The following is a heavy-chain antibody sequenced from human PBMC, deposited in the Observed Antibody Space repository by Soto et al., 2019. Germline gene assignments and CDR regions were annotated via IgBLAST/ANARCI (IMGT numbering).Heavy chain of an antibody. D-gene: IGHD3-10*01. V-gene: IGHV3-23*01. J-gene: IGHJ4*02. CDR2: ISGGGGGT. CDR1: GFTFSSYA. Sequence: EVQLLESGGGLVQPGGSLRLSCAASGFTFSSYAMSWVRQAPGKGLAWVSSISGGGGGTYYAASVKGRFTISRDNSKNTLYMQMNSLRAEDTAVYYCAKDGGYSSGSYYPDYWGQGTLVTVSS. CDR3: AKDGGYSSGSYYPDY.